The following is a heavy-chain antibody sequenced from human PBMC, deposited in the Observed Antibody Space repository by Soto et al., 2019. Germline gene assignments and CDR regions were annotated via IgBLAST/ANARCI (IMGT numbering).Heavy chain of an antibody. CDR3: ARAIYCSGGSCYDY. J-gene: IGHJ4*02. CDR2: INPNSGGT. CDR1: GYTFTGYY. V-gene: IGHV1-2*02. Sequence: ASVKVSCKASGYTFTGYYMHWVRQAPGQGLEWMGWINPNSGGTNYAQKFQGRVTMTRDTSISTAYMELSRLRSGDTAVYYCARAIYCSGGSCYDYWGQGTLVTVSS. D-gene: IGHD2-15*01.